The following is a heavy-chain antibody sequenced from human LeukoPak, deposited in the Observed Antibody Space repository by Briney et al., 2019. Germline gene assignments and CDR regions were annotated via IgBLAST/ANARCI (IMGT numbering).Heavy chain of an antibody. Sequence: PGRSLRLSCAASGFTFSTYAMHWVRRAPAKGLERVAGISYDGTNKYYADSVKGRFTISRDNSKNTLYLQMNSLRADDAAVYYCARDHSMDYGNWFDPWGQGTLVTVSS. CDR1: GFTFSTYA. CDR2: ISYDGTNK. V-gene: IGHV3-30-3*01. CDR3: ARDHSMDYGNWFDP. J-gene: IGHJ5*02. D-gene: IGHD4-17*01.